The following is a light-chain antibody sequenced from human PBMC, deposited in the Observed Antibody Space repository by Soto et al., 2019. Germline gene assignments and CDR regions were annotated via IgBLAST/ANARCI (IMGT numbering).Light chain of an antibody. Sequence: QSVLTQPPYASGSPGQSVTISCTGTSRDVGGYNYVSWYQQHPGKAPKLMIYEVSKRPSGVPDRFSGSKSGNTASLTVSGLQAEDEADYYCSSYAGSNNVVFGGGTKLTVL. J-gene: IGLJ2*01. CDR2: EVS. V-gene: IGLV2-8*01. CDR3: SSYAGSNNVV. CDR1: SRDVGGYNY.